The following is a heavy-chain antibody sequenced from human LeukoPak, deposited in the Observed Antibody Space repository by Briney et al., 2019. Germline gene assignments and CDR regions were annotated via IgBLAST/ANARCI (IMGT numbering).Heavy chain of an antibody. D-gene: IGHD1-1*01. Sequence: SVKVSCMASGFTFTSSAVQWVRQARGQRLEWIGWIVVGSGNTNYAQKFQERVTITRDMSTSTAYMELSSLRSEDTAVYYCAKGTGDVGYYFDYWGQGTLVTVSS. CDR2: IVVGSGNT. V-gene: IGHV1-58*01. CDR1: GFTFTSSA. CDR3: AKGTGDVGYYFDY. J-gene: IGHJ4*02.